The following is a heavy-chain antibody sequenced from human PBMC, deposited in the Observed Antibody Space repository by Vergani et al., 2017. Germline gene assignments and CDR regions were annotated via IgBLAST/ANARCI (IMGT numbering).Heavy chain of an antibody. CDR3: ASDTHSGQRADR. CDR1: FDSIRNLY. D-gene: IGHD6-19*01. J-gene: IGHJ5*02. Sequence: QVQLQESGPGLVKSSETLSLTCSVSFDSIRNLYCNWIRQPPGKGLEWIGSIHYSENTNYNPSLKTRVTISVDTSKNQFSLTLTSVTAADTAVYYCASDTHSGQRADRGGQGILVTVTS. CDR2: IHYSENT. V-gene: IGHV4-59*11.